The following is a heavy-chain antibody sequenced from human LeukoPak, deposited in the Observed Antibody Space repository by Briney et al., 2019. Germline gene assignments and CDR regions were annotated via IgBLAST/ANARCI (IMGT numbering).Heavy chain of an antibody. CDR1: GFPFSTYA. CDR2: ISGTGRNT. D-gene: IGHD1-1*01. J-gene: IGHJ4*02. V-gene: IGHV3-23*01. CDR3: AKDPHKTGWNDFDY. Sequence: PGGSLRLSCAASGFPFSTYAMSWVRQAPGKGLEWVSAISGTGRNTYYADSVKGRFTISRDNSKDTLYLQMNRLRAEDTAVYYCAKDPHKTGWNDFDYWGQGTLVTVSS.